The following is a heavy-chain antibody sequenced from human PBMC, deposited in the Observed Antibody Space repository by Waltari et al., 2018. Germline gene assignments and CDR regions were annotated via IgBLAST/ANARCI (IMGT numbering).Heavy chain of an antibody. CDR3: ARDPSGYVNDAFDI. CDR2: IYDSGST. CDR1: GGSISGHY. Sequence: QVQLQESGPGLVKPSATLSLTCTVSGGSISGHYWSWIRQPPGKGLEWIGYIYDSGSTNYNPSLRSRVTISVDTSKNQFSLKLSSVTAADTAVYYCARDPSGYVNDAFDIWGQGTMVTVSS. V-gene: IGHV4-59*11. D-gene: IGHD5-12*01. J-gene: IGHJ3*02.